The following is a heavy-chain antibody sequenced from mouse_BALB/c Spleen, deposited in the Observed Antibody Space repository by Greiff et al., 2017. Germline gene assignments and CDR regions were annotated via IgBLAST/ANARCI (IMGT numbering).Heavy chain of an antibody. CDR3: ARSGRYDGFAY. CDR1: GYAFSSYW. CDR2: IYPGDGDT. V-gene: IGHV1-80*01. D-gene: IGHD2-14*01. J-gene: IGHJ3*01. Sequence: VQVVESGAELVRPGSSVKISCKASGYAFSSYWMNWVKQRPGQGLEWIGQIYPGDGDTNYNGKFKGKATLTADKSSSTAYMQLSSLTSEDSAVYFCARSGRYDGFAYWGQGTLVTVSA.